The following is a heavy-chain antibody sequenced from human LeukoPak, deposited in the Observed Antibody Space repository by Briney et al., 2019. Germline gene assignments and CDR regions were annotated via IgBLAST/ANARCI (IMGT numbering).Heavy chain of an antibody. J-gene: IGHJ4*02. CDR1: GGSFSGYY. Sequence: SETLSLTCAVYGGSFSGYYWSWIRQPPGKGLEWIGEINHSGSTNYNPSLKSRVTISVDTSKNQFSLKLSSVTAADTAVYYCARRGTVTTERFDYWGQGTLVTVSS. V-gene: IGHV4-34*01. CDR3: ARRGTVTTERFDY. CDR2: INHSGST. D-gene: IGHD4-11*01.